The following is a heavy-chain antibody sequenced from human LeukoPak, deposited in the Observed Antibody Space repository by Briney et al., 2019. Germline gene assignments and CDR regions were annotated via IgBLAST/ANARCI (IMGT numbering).Heavy chain of an antibody. V-gene: IGHV3-23*01. CDR3: ARDRDHGSGAPKLDY. J-gene: IGHJ4*02. Sequence: GGSLRLSCAGSGFTFSSYGMSWVRQAPRKRLEWVSAISGSGGSTYYADSVKGRFTISRDNSKNTLYLQMNSLRAEDTAVYYCARDRDHGSGAPKLDYWGQGTLVTVSS. D-gene: IGHD3-10*01. CDR2: ISGSGGST. CDR1: GFTFSSYG.